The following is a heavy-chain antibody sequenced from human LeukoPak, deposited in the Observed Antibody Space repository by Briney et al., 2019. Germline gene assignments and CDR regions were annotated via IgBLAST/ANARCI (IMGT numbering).Heavy chain of an antibody. V-gene: IGHV4-59*01. CDR2: IYDSGST. CDR1: GGSISSYY. D-gene: IGHD3-10*01. J-gene: IGHJ2*01. CDR3: ARDLRGPLGYFDL. Sequence: PSETLSLTCTVSGGSISSYYWSWIRQPPGKGLEWIGYIYDSGSTNYNPSLKSRVTISVDTSKNQFSLKLSSVTAADTAVYYCARDLRGPLGYFDLWGRGTLVTVSS.